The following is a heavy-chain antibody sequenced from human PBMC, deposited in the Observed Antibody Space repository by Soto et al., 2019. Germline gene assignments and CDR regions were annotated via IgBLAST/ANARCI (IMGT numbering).Heavy chain of an antibody. CDR3: ARCGAFCLDD. Sequence: QVQLQESGPGLVKPSGTLSLTCAVSGGSIKSGWWWSWVSQTTGKGLERNGEIHHEGTIHRNPSSNRRVIISGDGSKNQCYLKLRSVTAADTAVYYCARCGAFCLDDWGRGSLVTVS. V-gene: IGHV4-4*02. D-gene: IGHD1-26*01. CDR1: GGSIKSGWW. J-gene: IGHJ4*02. CDR2: IHHEGTI.